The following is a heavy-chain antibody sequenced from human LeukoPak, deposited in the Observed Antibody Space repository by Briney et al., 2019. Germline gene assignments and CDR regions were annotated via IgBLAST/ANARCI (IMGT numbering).Heavy chain of an antibody. D-gene: IGHD3-10*01. V-gene: IGHV1-18*01. CDR3: ARGPGEDFDL. CDR1: GYTFTSYG. CDR2: ISAYNGNT. J-gene: IGHJ2*01. Sequence: AAAKDSCKASGYTFTSYGMSWVRQAPGQGLEWMGWISAYNGNTNYAEKVQVRVTMTTDTSTSTVYMELRSLRADDTAVYYCARGPGEDFDLWGRGTLVTVSS.